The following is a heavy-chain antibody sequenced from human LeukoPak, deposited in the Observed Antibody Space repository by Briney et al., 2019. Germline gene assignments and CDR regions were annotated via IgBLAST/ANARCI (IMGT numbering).Heavy chain of an antibody. CDR3: ARGPIVPASIYGAYFDY. CDR2: INHSGST. J-gene: IGHJ4*02. D-gene: IGHD2-2*02. CDR1: GGSFSGYY. V-gene: IGHV4-34*01. Sequence: SETQSLTCPVYGGSFSGYYWSWIRQPPGKGLEWIGEINHSGSTNYNPSLKSRVTISVDTSKNQFSLKLSSVTAADTAVYYCARGPIVPASIYGAYFDYWGLATLVTVSS.